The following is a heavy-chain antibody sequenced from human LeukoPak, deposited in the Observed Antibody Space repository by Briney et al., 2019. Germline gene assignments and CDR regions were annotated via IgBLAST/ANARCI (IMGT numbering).Heavy chain of an antibody. J-gene: IGHJ4*02. CDR1: GFTFSDYC. CDR2: INPTSTSI. V-gene: IGHV3-21*01. CDR3: VVLSRNIDRNGYYYYYKF. Sequence: GGSLRLSCAASGFTFSDYCINWVRQAPGKGLEWVSSINPTSTSIYYADAVKGRFTISRDNAKSSLYLQMNSLRAEDTALYYCVVLSRNIDRNGYYYYYKFWGQGVLVTVSS. D-gene: IGHD3-10*01.